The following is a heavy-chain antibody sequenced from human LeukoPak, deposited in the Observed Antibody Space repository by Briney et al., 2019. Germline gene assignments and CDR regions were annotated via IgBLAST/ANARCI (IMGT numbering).Heavy chain of an antibody. CDR2: IIPIFGTA. J-gene: IGHJ4*02. CDR3: AREGSYLFDC. V-gene: IGHV1-69*01. Sequence: ASVKVSCKASGGTFSSYAISWVRQAPGQGLEWMGGIIPIFGTANYAQKFQGRVTITADESTSTAYMELSSLRSEDTAVYYCAREGSYLFDCWGQGTLVTVSS. CDR1: GGTFSSYA. D-gene: IGHD1-26*01.